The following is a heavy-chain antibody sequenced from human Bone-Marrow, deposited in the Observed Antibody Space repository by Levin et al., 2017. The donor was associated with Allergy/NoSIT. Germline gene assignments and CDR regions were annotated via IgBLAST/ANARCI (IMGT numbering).Heavy chain of an antibody. D-gene: IGHD3-9*01. Sequence: SETLSLTCTVSGASITYGSYYWSWIRQPAGKGLEWIGRIHKSGSTNYNPSLKSRATMSINTSKNQFSLRLTSVTAAETADYYCARGSWGFYDIWGPGALVTVSS. CDR3: ARGSWGFYDI. J-gene: IGHJ4*02. V-gene: IGHV4-61*02. CDR1: GASITYGSYY. CDR2: IHKSGST.